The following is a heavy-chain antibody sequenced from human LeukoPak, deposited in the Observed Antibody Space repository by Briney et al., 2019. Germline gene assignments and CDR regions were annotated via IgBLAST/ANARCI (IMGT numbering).Heavy chain of an antibody. CDR3: ASIGSLDTAMEDAFDI. V-gene: IGHV3-64*01. D-gene: IGHD5-18*01. CDR1: GFTFSSYA. Sequence: GGSPRLSCAASGFTFSSYAMHWVRQAPGKGLEYVSAISSNGGSTYYANSVKGRFTISRDNSKNTLYLQMGSLRAEDMAVYYCASIGSLDTAMEDAFDIWGQGTMVTVSS. J-gene: IGHJ3*02. CDR2: ISSNGGST.